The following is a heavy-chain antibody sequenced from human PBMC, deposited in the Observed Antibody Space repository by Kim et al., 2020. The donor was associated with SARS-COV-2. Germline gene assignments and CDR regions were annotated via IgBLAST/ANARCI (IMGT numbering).Heavy chain of an antibody. CDR3: ARDGAVVITEGLYGMDV. Sequence: GGSLRLSCAASGFTFSSYWMSWVRQAPGKGLEWVANIKQDGSEKYYVDSVKGRFTISRDNAKNSLYLQMNSLRAEDTAVYYCARDGAVVITEGLYGMDVWGQGTTVTVSS. J-gene: IGHJ6*02. V-gene: IGHV3-7*03. CDR1: GFTFSSYW. D-gene: IGHD3-22*01. CDR2: IKQDGSEK.